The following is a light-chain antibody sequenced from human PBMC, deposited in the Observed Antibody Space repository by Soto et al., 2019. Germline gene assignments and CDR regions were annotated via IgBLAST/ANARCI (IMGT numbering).Light chain of an antibody. J-gene: IGKJ1*01. Sequence: DIQMTQSPSTLSASVGDRVTITCRASQSISSWLAWYQQKPGRAPKLLIYKASSLESGVPSRFSGSGSGTEFTLTISSLQPEDFATYYCQQYNSQWTFGQGTKVEFK. CDR3: QQYNSQWT. V-gene: IGKV1-5*03. CDR1: QSISSW. CDR2: KAS.